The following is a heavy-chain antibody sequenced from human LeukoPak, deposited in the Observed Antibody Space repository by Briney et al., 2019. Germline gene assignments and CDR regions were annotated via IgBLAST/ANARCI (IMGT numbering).Heavy chain of an antibody. CDR3: ARAVAVAGKFDY. CDR2: IYTSGST. D-gene: IGHD6-19*01. J-gene: IGHJ4*02. Sequence: PSETLSLTCTVSGGSISSGSYYWSWIRQPAGKGLEWIGRIYTSGSTSYNPSLKSRVTISVDTSKNQFSLKLSSVTAADTAVYYCARAVAVAGKFDYWGQGTLVTVSS. V-gene: IGHV4-61*02. CDR1: GGSISSGSYY.